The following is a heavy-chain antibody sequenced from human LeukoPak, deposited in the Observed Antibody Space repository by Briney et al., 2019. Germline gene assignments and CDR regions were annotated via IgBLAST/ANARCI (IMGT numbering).Heavy chain of an antibody. CDR1: GYTLTSYA. J-gene: IGHJ6*02. V-gene: IGHV7-4-1*02. D-gene: IGHD5-18*01. Sequence: ASVKVSCKASGYTLTSYAMNWVRQAPGQGLEWMGWINTNTGNPTYAQGFTGRFVFSLDTSVSTTYLQISSLKAEDIAVYYCARGYIYGYGHQYGRDVWGQGTTVTVPS. CDR3: ARGYIYGYGHQYGRDV. CDR2: INTNTGNP.